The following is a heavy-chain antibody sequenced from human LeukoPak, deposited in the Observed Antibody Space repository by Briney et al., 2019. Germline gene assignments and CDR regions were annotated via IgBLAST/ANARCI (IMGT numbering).Heavy chain of an antibody. J-gene: IGHJ4*02. V-gene: IGHV4-39*01. CDR3: ARRGSSSFIDY. Sequence: SETLSLTCTVSGGSISSSSYYWGWIRQPPGKGLEWIGSIYYSGSTYYNPSLKSRVTISVDTSKNQFSLKLSSVTAADTAVYYCARRGSSSFIDYWGQGTLVTVSS. CDR1: GGSISSSSYY. D-gene: IGHD6-6*01. CDR2: IYYSGST.